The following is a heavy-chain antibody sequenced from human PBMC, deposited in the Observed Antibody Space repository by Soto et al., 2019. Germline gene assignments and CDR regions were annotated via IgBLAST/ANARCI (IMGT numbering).Heavy chain of an antibody. CDR2: IYYSGST. CDR1: GGSISSGGYY. V-gene: IGHV4-31*03. Sequence: QVQLQESGPGLVKPSQTLSLTCTVSGGSISSGGYYWSWIRQHPGKGLEWIGYIYYSGSTYYNPSLKSRVIISADTSKNQFSLKLSFVTAADTALYYCARVNYVPSGYYYYYGMDVWGQGTTVAVSS. J-gene: IGHJ6*02. D-gene: IGHD3-16*01. CDR3: ARVNYVPSGYYYYYGMDV.